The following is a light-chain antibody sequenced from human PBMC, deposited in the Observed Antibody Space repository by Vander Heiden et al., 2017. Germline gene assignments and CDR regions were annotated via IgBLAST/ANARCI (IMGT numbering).Light chain of an antibody. CDR1: SVIDVGTYR. Sequence: QPVLTPPTSLPSSPVASASSTSTFRSVIDVGTYRIYWYQQKPGSLPRYLLRYKSESDKQQGSGVPSRFSGSKDASTNAGLLLISGLQSEDEADYYCAIWYSSSWVFGGGTKLTVL. J-gene: IGLJ3*02. V-gene: IGLV5-39*01. CDR3: AIWYSSSWV. CDR2: YKSESDK.